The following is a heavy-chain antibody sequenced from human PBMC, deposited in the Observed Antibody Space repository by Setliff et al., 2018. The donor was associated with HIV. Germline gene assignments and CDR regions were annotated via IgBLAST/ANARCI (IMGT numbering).Heavy chain of an antibody. CDR1: GGSFSGYY. J-gene: IGHJ2*01. V-gene: IGHV4-34*01. D-gene: IGHD3-3*01. CDR3: ARGEVTTVRYFDF. Sequence: SSETLSPTCAVSGGSFSGYYSNWIRQPPGEGLEWIGEIVHSGDTNYNPSLKSRVIISVDVSKNQFSLNLNSVTAADTAVYYCARGEVTTVRYFDFWGRGTLVTVSS. CDR2: IVHSGDT.